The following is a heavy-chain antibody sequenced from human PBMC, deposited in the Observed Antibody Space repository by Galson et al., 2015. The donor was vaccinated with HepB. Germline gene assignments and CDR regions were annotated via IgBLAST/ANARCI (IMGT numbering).Heavy chain of an antibody. D-gene: IGHD4-23*01. V-gene: IGHV3-48*02. J-gene: IGHJ4*02. CDR2: ISVTGSTI. CDR1: GFTFSTYY. Sequence: SLRLSCAASGFTFSTYYMNWVRQAPGKGLEWISNISVTGSTIHYADSVKGRFTISRDNAKNSLYLQMNSLRDEDTAVYYCARWAGGGQTFDYWGQGTLVTVSS. CDR3: ARWAGGGQTFDY.